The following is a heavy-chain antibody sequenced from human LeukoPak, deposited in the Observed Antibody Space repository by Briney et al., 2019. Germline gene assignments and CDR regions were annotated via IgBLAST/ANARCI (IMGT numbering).Heavy chain of an antibody. V-gene: IGHV4-34*01. J-gene: IGHJ4*02. CDR3: ARGRGSYSG. CDR1: GGSFSGYY. D-gene: IGHD1-26*01. Sequence: PSETLSLTCAVYGGSFSGYYWSWIRQPPGKGLEWIGEINHSGSTNYNPPLKSRVTISVDTSKNRFSLKLSSVTAADTAVYYCARGRGSYSGWGQGTLVTVSS. CDR2: INHSGST.